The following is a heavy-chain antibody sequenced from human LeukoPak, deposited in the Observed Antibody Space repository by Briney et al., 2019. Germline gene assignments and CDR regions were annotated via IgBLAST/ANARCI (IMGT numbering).Heavy chain of an antibody. CDR2: IYYSGST. V-gene: IGHV4-59*01. CDR1: GGSISSYY. J-gene: IGHJ6*03. D-gene: IGHD3-16*01. CDR3: AREDIMITFGGVNDYYMDV. Sequence: SETLSLTCTVPGGSISSYYWSWIRQPPGKGLEWIGYIYYSGSTNYNPSLKSRVTISVDTSKNQFSLKLSSVTAADTAVYYCAREDIMITFGGVNDYYMDVWGKGTTVTVSS.